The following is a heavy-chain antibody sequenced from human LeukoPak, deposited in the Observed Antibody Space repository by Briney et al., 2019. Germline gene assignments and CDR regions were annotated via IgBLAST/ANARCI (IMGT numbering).Heavy chain of an antibody. V-gene: IGHV4-34*01. Sequence: SETLSLTCAVYGGSFSGYYWSWIRQPPGKGLEWIGEINHSGSTNYNPSLKSRVTISVDTSKNQFSLKLSSVTAADTAVYYCARDRQLWLSGSWFDPWGQGTLVTVSS. D-gene: IGHD5-18*01. CDR3: ARDRQLWLSGSWFDP. CDR1: GGSFSGYY. CDR2: INHSGST. J-gene: IGHJ5*02.